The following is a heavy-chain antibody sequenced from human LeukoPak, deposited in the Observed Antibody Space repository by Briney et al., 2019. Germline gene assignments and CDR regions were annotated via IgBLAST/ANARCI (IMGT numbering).Heavy chain of an antibody. D-gene: IGHD6-19*01. CDR1: GSTFSNYD. CDR3: AAGYSSGWCIY. Sequence: ASVKVSCKASGSTFSNYDVIWVRQASGQGLEWMGWVNPNSGNTGYAQRFQGRVTMTRDTSINAAYMELSSLRSDDTAVYFCAAGYSSGWCIYWGPGALVIVSS. CDR2: VNPNSGNT. J-gene: IGHJ4*02. V-gene: IGHV1-8*01.